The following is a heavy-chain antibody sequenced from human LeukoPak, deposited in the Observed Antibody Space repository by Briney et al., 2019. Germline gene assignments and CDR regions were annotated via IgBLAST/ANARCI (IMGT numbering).Heavy chain of an antibody. Sequence: LRLSCAASGFTFSSYAMHWIRQHPGKGLEWIGYIYYSGSTYYNPSLKSRVTISVDTSKNQFSLKLSSVTAADTAVYYCARDAMRYSSSPAPGYWGQGTLVTVSS. J-gene: IGHJ4*02. CDR1: GFTFSSYAMH. CDR2: IYYSGST. V-gene: IGHV4-31*02. D-gene: IGHD6-13*01. CDR3: ARDAMRYSSSPAPGY.